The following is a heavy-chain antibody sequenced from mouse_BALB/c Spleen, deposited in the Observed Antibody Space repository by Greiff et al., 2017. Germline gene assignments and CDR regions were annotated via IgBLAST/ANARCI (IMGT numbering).Heavy chain of an antibody. D-gene: IGHD2-1*01. CDR2: ISSGSSTI. J-gene: IGHJ2*01. Sequence: EVQLQESGGGLVQPGGSRKLSCAASGFTFSSFGMHWVRQAPEKGLEWVAYISSGSSTIYYADTVKGRFTISRDNPKNTLFLQMTSLRSEDTAMYYCARWGNYGFDYWGQGTTLTVSS. CDR3: ARWGNYGFDY. CDR1: GFTFSSFG. V-gene: IGHV5-17*02.